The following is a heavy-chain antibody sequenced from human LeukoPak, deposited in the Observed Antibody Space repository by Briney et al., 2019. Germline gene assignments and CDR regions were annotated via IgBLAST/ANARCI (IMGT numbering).Heavy chain of an antibody. CDR2: IYPGDSDT. CDR1: GYSFTSYW. CDR3: ARRDYGHGWYVAS. Sequence: GESLKISCKGSGYSFTSYWIGWVRQVRGKGLEWMAIIYPGDSDTRYSPSFQGQVIISAHKSINTAYLQWSSLKASDNAMYYCARRDYGHGWYVASWGKGTLVTVSS. V-gene: IGHV5-51*01. J-gene: IGHJ5*02. D-gene: IGHD6-19*01.